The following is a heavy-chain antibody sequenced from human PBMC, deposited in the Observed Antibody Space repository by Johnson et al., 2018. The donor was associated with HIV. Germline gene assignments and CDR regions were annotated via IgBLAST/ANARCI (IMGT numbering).Heavy chain of an antibody. CDR2: ISKSGSTI. CDR3: ASAESCYDAFDI. V-gene: IGHV3-11*04. CDR1: GFTFSDYY. Sequence: QVQLVESGGGLVKPGGSLRLSCAASGFTFSDYYMSWIRQAPGKGLEWVSYISKSGSTIYYVDSVKGRFTLSRDNTKNALYLQMNSPRAEDTAVYYCASAESCYDAFDIWGQGTMVTVSS. J-gene: IGHJ3*02. D-gene: IGHD5-12*01.